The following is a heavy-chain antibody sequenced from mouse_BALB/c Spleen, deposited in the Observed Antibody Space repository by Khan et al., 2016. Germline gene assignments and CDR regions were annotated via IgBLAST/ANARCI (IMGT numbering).Heavy chain of an antibody. D-gene: IGHD2-1*01. Sequence: DVQLVESGGGLVQPKGSLKLSCAASGFTFNTYAMNWVRQAPGKGLEWVARIRSKSNNYATYYADSVKDRFTISRDDSQSMLYLQMNNLKTEDTAMYYCVRQRGNYEAWFAYWGQGTLVTVSA. CDR3: VRQRGNYEAWFAY. CDR1: GFTFNTYA. CDR2: IRSKSNNYAT. J-gene: IGHJ3*01. V-gene: IGHV10-1*02.